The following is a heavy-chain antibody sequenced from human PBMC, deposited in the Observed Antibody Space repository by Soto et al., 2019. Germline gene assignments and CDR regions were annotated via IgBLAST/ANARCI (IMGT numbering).Heavy chain of an antibody. J-gene: IGHJ4*02. CDR1: GFTVSSNY. Sequence: GGSLRLSCAASGFTVSSNYMSWVRQAPGKGLEWVSVICSGGSTYYADSVKGRFTISRDNSKNTLYLQMNSLRAEDTAVYYCARGYCSGGSCYSGKLYYFDYWGQGTLVTVSS. CDR3: ARGYCSGGSCYSGKLYYFDY. D-gene: IGHD2-15*01. V-gene: IGHV3-53*01. CDR2: ICSGGST.